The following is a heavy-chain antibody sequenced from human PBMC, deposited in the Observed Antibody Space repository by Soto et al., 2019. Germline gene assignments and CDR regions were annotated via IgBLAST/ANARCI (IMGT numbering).Heavy chain of an antibody. Sequence: GGSLRLSCEASGFTFSSYSMNWVRQAPGKGLEWVSSISSSSSYIYYADSVKGRFTISRDNAKNSLYLQMNSLRAEDTAVYYCARVLSEILTGYRQHYYYYYMDVWGKGTTVTVSS. D-gene: IGHD3-9*01. CDR1: GFTFSSYS. J-gene: IGHJ6*03. V-gene: IGHV3-21*01. CDR3: ARVLSEILTGYRQHYYYYYMDV. CDR2: ISSSSSYI.